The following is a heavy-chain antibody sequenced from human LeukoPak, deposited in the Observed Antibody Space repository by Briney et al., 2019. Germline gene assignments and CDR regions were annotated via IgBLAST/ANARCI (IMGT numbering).Heavy chain of an antibody. J-gene: IGHJ5*02. Sequence: GGSLRLSCAASGITVSNNYMSWVRQAPGKGLEWVSVIYSGGSTYYADSVKGRFTVSRDSSKNILYLQMNSLRAEDTAVYYCARDYPGGSNSGTWGQGTLVTVSS. CDR2: IYSGGST. V-gene: IGHV3-66*01. CDR3: ARDYPGGSNSGT. CDR1: GITVSNNY. D-gene: IGHD4-23*01.